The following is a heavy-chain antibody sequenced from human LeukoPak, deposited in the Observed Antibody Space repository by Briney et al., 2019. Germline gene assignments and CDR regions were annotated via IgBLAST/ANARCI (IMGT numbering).Heavy chain of an antibody. CDR2: MPHDGSNE. CDR1: GFTFSNSA. J-gene: IGHJ6*02. CDR3: ARDQRTAGFYGMDV. V-gene: IGHV3-30-3*01. D-gene: IGHD6-25*01. Sequence: PGGSLRLSCTASGFTFSNSAMHWVRQAPGKGLDWVAVMPHDGSNEYYADSVKGRFTMSRDNSKNTLYLQMDSLRAEDTAVYYCARDQRTAGFYGMDVWGQGTTVTVSS.